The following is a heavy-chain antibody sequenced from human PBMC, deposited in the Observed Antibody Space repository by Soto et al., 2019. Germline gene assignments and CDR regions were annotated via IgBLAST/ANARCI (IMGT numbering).Heavy chain of an antibody. J-gene: IGHJ2*01. CDR2: MYSGGST. D-gene: IGHD2-15*01. Sequence: TGLEWVSVMYSGGSTYYADSVKGRCTISRDNSKNTLYLQMNSLRAEDTAVFFFQAEDGIRDVRSVSAFLLNRSSDL. V-gene: IGHV3-66*01. CDR3: QAEDGIRDVRSVSAFLLNRSSDL.